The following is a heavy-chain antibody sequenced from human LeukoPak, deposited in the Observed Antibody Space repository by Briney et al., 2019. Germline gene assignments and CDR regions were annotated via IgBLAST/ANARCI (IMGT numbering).Heavy chain of an antibody. CDR3: ARHSSSWGADWLDP. V-gene: IGHV4-4*07. Sequence: SETLSLTCTVSGGSISSYYWSWIRQPAGKGLEWIGRIYTSGSTNYNPSLKSRVTMSVDTSKNQFSLKLSSVTAADTAVYYCARHSSSWGADWLDPWGQGTLVTVSS. J-gene: IGHJ5*02. CDR2: IYTSGST. CDR1: GGSISSYY. D-gene: IGHD6-13*01.